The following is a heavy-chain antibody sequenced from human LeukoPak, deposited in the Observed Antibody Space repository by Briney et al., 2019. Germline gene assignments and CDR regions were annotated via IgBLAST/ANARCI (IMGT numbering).Heavy chain of an antibody. CDR3: ARAINWGKDY. CDR1: GGSISSSSYY. CDR2: IYYSGST. D-gene: IGHD7-27*01. Sequence: SGTLSLTCTVSGGSISSSSYYWGWIRQPPGKGLEWIGSIYYSGSTYYNPSPKSRVTISVDTSKNQFSLKLSSVTAADTAVYYCARAINWGKDYWGQGTLVTVSS. J-gene: IGHJ4*02. V-gene: IGHV4-39*01.